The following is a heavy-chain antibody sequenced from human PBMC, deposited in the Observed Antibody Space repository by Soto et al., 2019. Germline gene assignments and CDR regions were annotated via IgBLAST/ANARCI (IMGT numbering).Heavy chain of an antibody. CDR2: IYPGDSDT. CDR1: GYSFTSYW. D-gene: IGHD2-21*01. V-gene: IGHV5-51*01. J-gene: IGHJ6*03. Sequence: GESLKISCKGSGYSFTSYWIGWVRQMPGKGLEWMGIIYPGDSDTRYSPSFQGQVTISADKSISTAYLQWSSLKASDTAMYYCARHFAVDIYYYYYMDVWGQGTTVTVSS. CDR3: ARHFAVDIYYYYYMDV.